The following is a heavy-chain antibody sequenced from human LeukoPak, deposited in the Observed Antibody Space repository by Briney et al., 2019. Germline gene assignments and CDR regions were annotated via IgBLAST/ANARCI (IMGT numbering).Heavy chain of an antibody. D-gene: IGHD3-22*01. Sequence: ASVSVSCKTSGYIFKAHYMHWVRQAPRQGLEWMGWINPNSGSTDYAQRFQGRVSMNRDTSTNTIYMHLRSLKSDDTAVYFCARAPEGRFYDSSGYVGWYFDLWGRGTLVTVSS. J-gene: IGHJ2*01. CDR2: INPNSGST. CDR3: ARAPEGRFYDSSGYVGWYFDL. V-gene: IGHV1-2*02. CDR1: GYIFKAHY.